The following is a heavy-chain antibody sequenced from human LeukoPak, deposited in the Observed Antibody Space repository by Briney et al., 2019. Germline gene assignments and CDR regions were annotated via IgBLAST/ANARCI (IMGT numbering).Heavy chain of an antibody. Sequence: AASVKVSCKASGGTFSSYAISWVRQAPGQGLEWMGGIIPIFGTANYAQKFQGRVTITTDESTSTAYMELSSLRSEDTAVYYCARRHCGGDCYLTPEYYFDYWGQGTLVTVSS. V-gene: IGHV1-69*05. CDR2: IIPIFGTA. CDR1: GGTFSSYA. J-gene: IGHJ4*02. D-gene: IGHD2-21*02. CDR3: ARRHCGGDCYLTPEYYFDY.